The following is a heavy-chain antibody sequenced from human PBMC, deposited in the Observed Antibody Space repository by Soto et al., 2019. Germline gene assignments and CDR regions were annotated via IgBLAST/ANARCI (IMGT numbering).Heavy chain of an antibody. J-gene: IGHJ6*03. CDR2: ISAYNGNT. D-gene: IGHD3-9*01. CDR1: GYTFTSYG. Sequence: ASVKVSCKASGYTFTSYGISWVRQAPGQGLEWMGWISAYNGNTNYAQKLQGRVTMTTDTSTSTAYMELRSLRSDDTAVYYCARVILTGDYYYYMDVWGKGTTVTVSS. CDR3: ARVILTGDYYYYMDV. V-gene: IGHV1-18*01.